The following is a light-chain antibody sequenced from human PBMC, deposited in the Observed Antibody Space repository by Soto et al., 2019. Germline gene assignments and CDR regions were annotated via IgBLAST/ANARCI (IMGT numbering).Light chain of an antibody. V-gene: IGLV2-14*01. CDR1: SSGIGFYNS. CDR2: EVS. Sequence: QSALTQPASVSGSPGQSITISCTGTSSGIGFYNSVSWYQQHPGKAPKLMIYEVSNRPSGVSDRFSASKSGNTASLTISGLQAEDEADYYCSSYTSTSTLYVFGTGTKVTVL. J-gene: IGLJ1*01. CDR3: SSYTSTSTLYV.